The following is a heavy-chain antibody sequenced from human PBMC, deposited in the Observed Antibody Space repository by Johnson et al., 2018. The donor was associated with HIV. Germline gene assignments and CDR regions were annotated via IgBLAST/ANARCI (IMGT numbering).Heavy chain of an antibody. Sequence: VQLVESGGGVVRPGGSLRLSCAASRFTFDDYGMNWVRQAPGKGLEWVSGINWNGDNTGYADSVKGRFTISRDNARNSMYLQMNSLRAEDTAVYYGARDRGVFWNNDYKGDAFDIWGQGTMVTVSS. V-gene: IGHV3-20*04. D-gene: IGHD3-3*01. CDR1: RFTFDDYG. J-gene: IGHJ3*02. CDR2: INWNGDNT. CDR3: ARDRGVFWNNDYKGDAFDI.